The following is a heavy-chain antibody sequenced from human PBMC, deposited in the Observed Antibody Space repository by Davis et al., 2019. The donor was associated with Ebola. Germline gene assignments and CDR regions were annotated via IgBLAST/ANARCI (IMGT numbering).Heavy chain of an antibody. CDR1: GYTFTSNG. Sequence: AASVKVSCKASGYTFTSNGISWVRQAPGQGLEWMGWITAYNGDTNYAQKLQGRVTMTTDTYTSTAYMELRNLRSDDTAVYYCARVFVSGGWSMDYWGQGTLVTVSS. J-gene: IGHJ4*02. CDR3: ARVFVSGGWSMDY. D-gene: IGHD6-19*01. CDR2: ITAYNGDT. V-gene: IGHV1-18*04.